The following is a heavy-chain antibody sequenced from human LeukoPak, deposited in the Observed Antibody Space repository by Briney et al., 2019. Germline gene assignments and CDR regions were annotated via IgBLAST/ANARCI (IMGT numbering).Heavy chain of an antibody. CDR3: ARWAGLCTSNNCYNPFDY. J-gene: IGHJ4*02. CDR2: IIPIFGTT. CDR1: GGTFSNYT. V-gene: IGHV1-69*05. Sequence: GSSVKVSCKASGGTFSNYTFSWVRQTPGQGLEWMGGIIPIFGTTTYAQKFQGRVTVITDESTSTVYMELSSLRSEDTAVYYCARWAGLCTSNNCYNPFDYWGQGTLVTVSS. D-gene: IGHD2-2*02.